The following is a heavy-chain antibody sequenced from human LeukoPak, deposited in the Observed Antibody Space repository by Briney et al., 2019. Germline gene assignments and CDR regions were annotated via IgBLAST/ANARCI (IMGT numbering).Heavy chain of an antibody. Sequence: GGSLRLSCAASRFTFSSYSMNWVRQAPGKGLEWVSSISSSSSYIYYADSVKGRFTISRDNAKNSLYLQMNSLRAEDTAVYYCARGVSRYSGYDLAYWGQGTLVTVSS. CDR3: ARGVSRYSGYDLAY. CDR2: ISSSSSYI. V-gene: IGHV3-21*01. J-gene: IGHJ4*02. CDR1: RFTFSSYS. D-gene: IGHD5-12*01.